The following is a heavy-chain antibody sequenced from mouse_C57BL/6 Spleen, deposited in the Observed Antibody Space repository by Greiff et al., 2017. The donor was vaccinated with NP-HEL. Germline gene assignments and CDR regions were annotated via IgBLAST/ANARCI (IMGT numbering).Heavy chain of an antibody. Sequence: EVKLVESGGGLVQPGGSLSLSCAASGFTFTDYYMSWVRQPPGKALEWLGFIRNKANGYTTEYSASVKGRFTISRDNSQSILYLQMNALRAEDSATYYCARSPLNWGWFADWGKGTLVTVSA. CDR3: ARSPLNWGWFAD. J-gene: IGHJ3*01. CDR1: GFTFTDYY. D-gene: IGHD4-1*01. V-gene: IGHV7-3*01. CDR2: IRNKANGYTT.